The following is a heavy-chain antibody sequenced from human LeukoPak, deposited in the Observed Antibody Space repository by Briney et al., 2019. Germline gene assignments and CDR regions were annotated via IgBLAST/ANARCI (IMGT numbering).Heavy chain of an antibody. J-gene: IGHJ4*02. D-gene: IGHD1-1*01. CDR3: ARVSLEGTDDY. CDR1: GYTFTSYY. CDR2: INPSGGST. Sequence: ASVKVSCKASGYTFTSYYMHWVRQAPGQGLEWMGIINPSGGSTSYAQKFQGRVTMTRDTSTSTVYMELSSLGSEDTAVYYCARVSLEGTDDYWGQGTLVTVSS. V-gene: IGHV1-46*01.